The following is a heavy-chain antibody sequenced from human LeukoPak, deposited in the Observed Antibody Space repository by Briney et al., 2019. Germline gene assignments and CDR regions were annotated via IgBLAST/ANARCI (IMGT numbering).Heavy chain of an antibody. CDR2: ISSSGSTI. V-gene: IGHV3-11*01. D-gene: IGHD3-10*01. CDR1: GFTFSDYY. J-gene: IGHJ6*02. Sequence: PGGSLRLSCAASGFTFSDYYMSWIRQAPGKGLEWVSYISSSGSTIYYADSVKGRFTISRDNAKNSLYLQMNSLRAEDTAVYYCAREYYYGSGSYTDYYYGMDVWGQGTTVTVSS. CDR3: AREYYYGSGSYTDYYYGMDV.